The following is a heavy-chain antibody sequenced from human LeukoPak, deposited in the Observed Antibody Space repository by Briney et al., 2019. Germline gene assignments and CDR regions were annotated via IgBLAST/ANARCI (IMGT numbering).Heavy chain of an antibody. Sequence: GGSLRLSCVASGFSFSDYNMNWVRQAPGKGLEWVSYISSSGSRIYFADSVKGRFTISRDNAKNSLYLQMNSLRAEDTAVYYCARDSNVDGAFDIWGQGTMVTVSS. D-gene: IGHD5-24*01. V-gene: IGHV3-48*04. CDR2: ISSSGSRI. J-gene: IGHJ3*02. CDR3: ARDSNVDGAFDI. CDR1: GFSFSDYN.